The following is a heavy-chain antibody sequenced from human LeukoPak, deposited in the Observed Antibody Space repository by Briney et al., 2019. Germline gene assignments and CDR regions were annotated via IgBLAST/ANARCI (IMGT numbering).Heavy chain of an antibody. J-gene: IGHJ4*02. CDR3: ARAYYECFDY. CDR2: IYHNGVT. V-gene: IGHV4-59*01. Sequence: PSETLSLTCTVSGGSLRNYYWSWIRQSPGQRLEWIGYIYHNGVTKYSPSLQSRVAISVDTSKNQFSLNLRSVTAADTAVYFCARAYYECFDYWGQGTLATVSS. D-gene: IGHD3-22*01. CDR1: GGSLRNYY.